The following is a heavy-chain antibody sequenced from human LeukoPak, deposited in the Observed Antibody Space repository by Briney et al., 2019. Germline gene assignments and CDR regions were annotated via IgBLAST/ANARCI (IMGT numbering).Heavy chain of an antibody. CDR1: GGSFSGYY. V-gene: IGHV4-34*01. D-gene: IGHD6-13*01. CDR3: ARDIPGRIAAAGPYYYYGMDV. Sequence: SETLSLTCAVYGGSFSGYYWSWIRQPPGKGLEWIGEINHSGSTNYNPSLKSRVTISVDTSKNQFSLKLSSVTAADTAVYYCARDIPGRIAAAGPYYYYGMDVWGQGTTVTVSS. J-gene: IGHJ6*02. CDR2: INHSGST.